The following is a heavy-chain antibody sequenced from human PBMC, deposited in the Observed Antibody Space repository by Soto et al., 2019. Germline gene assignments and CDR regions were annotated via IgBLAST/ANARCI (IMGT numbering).Heavy chain of an antibody. CDR3: ARATYSSSWYFLGYFDY. CDR2: IYYSGST. Sequence: SETLSLTCTVSGGSISSGDYYWSWIRQPPGKGLEWIGYIYYSGSTYYNPSLKSRVTISVDTSKNQFSLKLSSVTAADTAVYYCARATYSSSWYFLGYFDYWGQGTLVTVSS. D-gene: IGHD6-13*01. J-gene: IGHJ4*02. CDR1: GGSISSGDYY. V-gene: IGHV4-30-4*01.